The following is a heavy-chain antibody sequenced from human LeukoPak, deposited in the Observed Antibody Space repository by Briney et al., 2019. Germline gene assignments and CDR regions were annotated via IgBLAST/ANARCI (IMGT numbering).Heavy chain of an antibody. CDR1: GYTFTGYY. V-gene: IGHV1-2*02. CDR2: ISPDNGDT. CDR3: SRRMAVAATFDY. Sequence: ASVTVSFKTSGYTFTGYYIHWVRQAPGQGGEGMGWISPDNGDTNYAQKFQGRGTITRDTSISTAYMELSRLKYDDTAVYYCSRRMAVAATFDYWGQGPLVTVSS. J-gene: IGHJ4*02. D-gene: IGHD6-19*01.